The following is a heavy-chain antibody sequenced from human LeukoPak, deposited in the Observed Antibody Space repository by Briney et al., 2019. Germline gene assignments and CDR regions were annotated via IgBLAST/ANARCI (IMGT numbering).Heavy chain of an antibody. CDR3: ARATIAKDAFDI. CDR2: IYYSGST. Sequence: PSETLSLTCTVSGGSISSGGYYWSWIRQHPGKGLEWIGYIYYSGSTYYNPSLKSRVTIPVDTSKNQFSLKLSSVTAADTAVYYCARATIAKDAFDIWGQGTMVTVSS. CDR1: GGSISSGGYY. D-gene: IGHD3-9*01. J-gene: IGHJ3*02. V-gene: IGHV4-31*03.